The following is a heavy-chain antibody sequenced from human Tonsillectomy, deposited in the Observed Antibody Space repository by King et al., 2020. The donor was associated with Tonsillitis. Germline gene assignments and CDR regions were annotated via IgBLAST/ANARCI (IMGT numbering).Heavy chain of an antibody. D-gene: IGHD6-19*01. CDR2: ISYDGSDK. Sequence: QLVQSGGGVVQPGRSLRLSCAASGFTFSRYGMHWVRQAPGKGLEWVAVISYDGSDKYYADSVKGRFPISRDNSKNTLYLQMNSLRAEDTAVYYSVRDRIAVAAGYFDYWGQGTLVTVSS. CDR1: GFTFSRYG. V-gene: IGHV3-30*03. J-gene: IGHJ4*02. CDR3: VRDRIAVAAGYFDY.